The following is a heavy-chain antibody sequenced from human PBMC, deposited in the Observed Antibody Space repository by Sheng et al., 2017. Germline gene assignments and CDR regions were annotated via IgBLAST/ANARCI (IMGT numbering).Heavy chain of an antibody. J-gene: IGHJ6*02. Sequence: QVQLVESGGGVVQPGRSLRLSCAASGFAFNQYAIHWVRQAPGKELEWVAVISTEGNNKHYADSVEGRFIISRDNSKNSLYLQMNSLRAEDTAVYYCARVIHLKYGDYYYYGMDVWGQGTTVTVSS. CDR2: ISTEGNNK. CDR3: ARVIHLKYGDYYYYGMDV. CDR1: GFAFNQYA. D-gene: IGHD4-17*01. V-gene: IGHV3-30*07.